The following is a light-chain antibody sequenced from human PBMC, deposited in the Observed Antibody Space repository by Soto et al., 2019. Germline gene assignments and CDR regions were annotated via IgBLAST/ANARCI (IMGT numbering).Light chain of an antibody. V-gene: IGKV3-20*01. CDR2: GAS. J-gene: IGKJ1*01. CDR3: QHFGNSRWT. Sequence: EIVLTQSPGTLSLSPGERATLSCRASQSVASRNLAWYQQKSGQAPRLLIYGASSRAIHTPDRFSGSGSGTEFTLTISGLEPEDFAVYYCQHFGNSRWTFGQGTKVEI. CDR1: QSVASRN.